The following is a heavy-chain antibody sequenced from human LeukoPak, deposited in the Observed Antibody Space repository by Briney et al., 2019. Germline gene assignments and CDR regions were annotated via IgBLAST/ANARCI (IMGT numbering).Heavy chain of an antibody. Sequence: PVGSLRLSCAASGFTFDDYTMHWVRQAPGKGLEWVSLISWDGGSTYYADSVKGRFTISRDNSKNSLYLQMNSLRTEDTALYYCAKARRRDTYYFDYWGQGTLVTVSS. J-gene: IGHJ4*02. CDR3: AKARRRDTYYFDY. CDR2: ISWDGGST. D-gene: IGHD5-24*01. CDR1: GFTFDDYT. V-gene: IGHV3-43*01.